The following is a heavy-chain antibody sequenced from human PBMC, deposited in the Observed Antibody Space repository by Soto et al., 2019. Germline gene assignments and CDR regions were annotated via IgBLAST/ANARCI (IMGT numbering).Heavy chain of an antibody. CDR1: GFSLKTGGAG. CDR2: IYWDDDK. D-gene: IGHD3-22*01. V-gene: IGHV2-5*02. CDR3: AHRIPYYFDSSGFYADAFDI. J-gene: IGHJ3*02. Sequence: QITLKESGPTLVKPTQTLTLTCTFSGFSLKTGGAGVGWIRQPPGKALEWLVIIYWDDDKRYSPSLKSRLTGTKDPSKNQVVITMTNMDPADTATYYCAHRIPYYFDSSGFYADAFDIWGQGTKVTVSS.